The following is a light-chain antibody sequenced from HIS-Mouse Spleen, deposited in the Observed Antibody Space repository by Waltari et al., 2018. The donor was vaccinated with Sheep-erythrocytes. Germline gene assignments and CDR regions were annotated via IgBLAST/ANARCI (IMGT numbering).Light chain of an antibody. V-gene: IGLV2-11*01. CDR1: SSDVGGYNY. Sequence: QSALTQPRSVSGSPGQSVTISCTGTSSDVGGYNYVSCYQQHPGKAPKLMIYDFSKRPPGVPGLFSGCKSGNSASLTISGVQAEDEADYYCCSYAGSSTPWVFGGGTKLTVL. CDR2: DFS. J-gene: IGLJ3*02. CDR3: CSYAGSSTPWV.